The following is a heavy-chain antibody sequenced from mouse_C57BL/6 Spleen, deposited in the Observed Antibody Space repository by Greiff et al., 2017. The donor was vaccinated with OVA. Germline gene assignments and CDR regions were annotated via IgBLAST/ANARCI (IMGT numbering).Heavy chain of an antibody. V-gene: IGHV1-61*01. CDR3: ARDRGYYAMDY. CDR1: GYTFTSYW. J-gene: IGHJ4*01. CDR2: IYPSDSET. Sequence: VQLQQPGAELVRPGSSVKLSCKASGYTFTSYWMDWVKQRPGQGLEWIGNIYPSDSETHYNQKFKDKATLTVDKSSSTAYMQLSSLTSEDAAVYYCARDRGYYAMDYWGQGTSVTVSS.